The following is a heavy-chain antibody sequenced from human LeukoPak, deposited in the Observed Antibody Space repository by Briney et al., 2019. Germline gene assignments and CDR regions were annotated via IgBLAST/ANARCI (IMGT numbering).Heavy chain of an antibody. V-gene: IGHV3-21*01. D-gene: IGHD1-26*01. Sequence: GGSLRLSCAASGFTFSSYSMNWVRQAPGKGLEWVSSISSSSSSYIYYADSVKGRFTISRDNAKNSLYLQMNSLRAEDTAVYYCAREVGATKGIDYWGQGTLVTVSS. J-gene: IGHJ4*02. CDR1: GFTFSSYS. CDR3: AREVGATKGIDY. CDR2: ISSSSSSYI.